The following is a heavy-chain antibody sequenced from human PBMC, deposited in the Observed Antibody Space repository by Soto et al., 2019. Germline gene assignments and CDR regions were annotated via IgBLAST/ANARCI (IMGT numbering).Heavy chain of an antibody. CDR3: ARGTATNQYNH. CDR2: IRPDNGNR. Sequence: QVQVLQSGPEVKRPGASVTVSCKTSGYTFSTSGISWVRQAPGQGLEWVGWIRPDNGNRKSAQKLQGRVTLTTDTSASTAYMELSSLTSDDMAVYYCARGTATNQYNHWGQGTLVTVSS. CDR1: GYTFSTSG. V-gene: IGHV1-18*03. D-gene: IGHD1-1*01. J-gene: IGHJ1*01.